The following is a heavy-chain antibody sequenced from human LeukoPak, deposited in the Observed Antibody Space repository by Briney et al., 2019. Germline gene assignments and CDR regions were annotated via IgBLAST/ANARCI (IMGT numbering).Heavy chain of an antibody. Sequence: GGSLRLSCAASGFTFSSYSMNWVRQAPGKGLEWVSYISSSSSTIYYADSVKGRFTISRDNAKNSLYLQMNSVRAEDTAVYYCARSIVMGAFDIWGQGTMVTVSS. V-gene: IGHV3-48*01. CDR3: ARSIVMGAFDI. CDR1: GFTFSSYS. D-gene: IGHD2-21*01. J-gene: IGHJ3*02. CDR2: ISSSSSTI.